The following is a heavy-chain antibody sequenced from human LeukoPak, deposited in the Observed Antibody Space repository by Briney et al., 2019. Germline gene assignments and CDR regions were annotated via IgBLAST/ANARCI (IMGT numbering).Heavy chain of an antibody. CDR1: GFTFSSYG. Sequence: PGRSLRLSCAASGFTFSSYGMHWVRQAPGKGLEWVAVISYDGSNKYYADSVKGRFTISRDNSKNTLYLQMNSLRAGDTAVYYCAKDLTPSYYYYGMDVWGQGTTVTVSS. CDR3: AKDLTPSYYYYGMDV. J-gene: IGHJ6*02. V-gene: IGHV3-30*18. CDR2: ISYDGSNK.